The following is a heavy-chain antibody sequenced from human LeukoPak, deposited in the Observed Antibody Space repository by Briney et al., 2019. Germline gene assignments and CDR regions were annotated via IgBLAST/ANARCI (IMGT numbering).Heavy chain of an antibody. V-gene: IGHV4-31*11. J-gene: IGHJ4*02. CDR3: ARPRRIWNEYGRLEY. CDR1: GDSISSGGHY. Sequence: SETLSLTCAVSGDSISSGGHYWNWIRQRPGNGLEWIGYIFHTGTTYFNPSIKSRVNISVDTSKSLFSLKLSLVTAADTAVYYCARPRRIWNEYGRLEYWGQGALVTVSS. D-gene: IGHD1-1*01. CDR2: IFHTGTT.